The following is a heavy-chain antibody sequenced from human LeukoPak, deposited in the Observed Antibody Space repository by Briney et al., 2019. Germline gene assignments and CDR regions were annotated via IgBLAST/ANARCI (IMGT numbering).Heavy chain of an antibody. CDR3: ARVDIVVVPAAMNWYYYGMDV. Sequence: GASVKVSCKASGGTFSSYAISWVRQAPGQGLEWMGGIIPIFGTANYAQKFQGRVTITADESTSTAYMELSSLRSEDTAVYYCARVDIVVVPAAMNWYYYGMDVWGQGTTVTVSS. D-gene: IGHD2-2*01. V-gene: IGHV1-69*13. CDR2: IIPIFGTA. CDR1: GGTFSSYA. J-gene: IGHJ6*02.